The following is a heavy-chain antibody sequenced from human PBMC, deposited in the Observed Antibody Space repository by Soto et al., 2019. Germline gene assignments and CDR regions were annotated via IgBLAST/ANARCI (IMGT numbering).Heavy chain of an antibody. CDR3: TRHGAYDFWSGSFDP. V-gene: IGHV3-73*02. CDR2: IRSKAYDYAT. CDR1: GFTFSGST. D-gene: IGHD3-3*01. J-gene: IGHJ5*02. Sequence: EVQLVESGGGLVQPGGSLTLSCEASGFTFSGSTIHWVRQASGKGLEWVGRIRSKAYDYATAYTGSLRGRFYISRDDSKNTAFLQMSSLETEDTAVYYCTRHGAYDFWSGSFDPWGHGTLVTVSS.